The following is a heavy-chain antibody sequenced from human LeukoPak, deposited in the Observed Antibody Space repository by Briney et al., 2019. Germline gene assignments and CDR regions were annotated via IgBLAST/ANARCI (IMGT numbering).Heavy chain of an antibody. CDR2: ISNNGGST. CDR3: ARFHVSGSFLDY. J-gene: IGHJ4*02. Sequence: PGGSLRLSCAASGFTLRSYDMNWVRQAPGKGLEYVSTISNNGGSTYYANSVKGSITISRDNSTNTLYLQMCSLRAEDMAVYYCARFHVSGSFLDYWGQGTLVTVSS. CDR1: GFTLRSYD. V-gene: IGHV3-64*01. D-gene: IGHD1-26*01.